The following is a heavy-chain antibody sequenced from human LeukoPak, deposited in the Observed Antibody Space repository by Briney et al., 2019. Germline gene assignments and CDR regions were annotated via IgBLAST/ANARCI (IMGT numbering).Heavy chain of an antibody. D-gene: IGHD6-13*01. CDR2: IYYSGST. Sequence: SETLSLTCTVSGGSISSYYWSWIRQPPGKGLEWIGYIYYSGSTNYNPSLKSRDTISVDTSKNQFSLKLSSVTAADTAVYYCARHVAAAGHFDYWGQGTLVTVSS. J-gene: IGHJ4*02. CDR1: GGSISSYY. CDR3: ARHVAAAGHFDY. V-gene: IGHV4-59*08.